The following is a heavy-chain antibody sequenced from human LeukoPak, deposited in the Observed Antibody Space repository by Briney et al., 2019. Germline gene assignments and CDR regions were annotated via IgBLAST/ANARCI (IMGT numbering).Heavy chain of an antibody. CDR3: ARDFRGYSFYWYFDL. CDR1: GYSISSGYY. Sequence: SETLSLTCTVSGYSISSGYYWGWIRRPPGKGLEWIGSIYHSGSTYYNPSLKSRVTISVDTSKNQFSLKLSSVTAADTAVYYCARDFRGYSFYWYFDLWGRGTLVTVSS. D-gene: IGHD5-18*01. CDR2: IYHSGST. J-gene: IGHJ2*01. V-gene: IGHV4-38-2*02.